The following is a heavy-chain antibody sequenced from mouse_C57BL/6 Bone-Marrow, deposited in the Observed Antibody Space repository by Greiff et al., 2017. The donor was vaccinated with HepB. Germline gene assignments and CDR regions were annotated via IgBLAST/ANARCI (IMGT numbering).Heavy chain of an antibody. CDR3: ARSGLRRGY. D-gene: IGHD2-4*01. V-gene: IGHV3-6*01. CDR1: GYSITSGYY. Sequence: VQLKESGPGLVKPSQSLSLTCSVTGYSITSGYYWNWIRQFPGNKLEWMGYISYDGSNNYNPSLKNRISITRDTSKNQFFLKLNSVTTEDTATYYCARSGLRRGYWGQVTTLTVSS. J-gene: IGHJ2*01. CDR2: ISYDGSN.